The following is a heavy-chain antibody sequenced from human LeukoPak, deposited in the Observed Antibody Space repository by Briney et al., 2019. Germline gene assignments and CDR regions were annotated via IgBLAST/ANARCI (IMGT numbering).Heavy chain of an antibody. Sequence: TGGSLRLSCAASGFTVSGNYMTWVRQAPGKGLEWVSVTYGDGRTSYADSVKDRFTISRDISKNTLYLQMNSLRAEDTAVYYCAREGTGIAARQLFDYWGQGTLVTVSS. CDR3: AREGTGIAARQLFDY. CDR1: GFTVSGNY. CDR2: TYGDGRT. V-gene: IGHV3-66*01. J-gene: IGHJ4*02. D-gene: IGHD6-6*01.